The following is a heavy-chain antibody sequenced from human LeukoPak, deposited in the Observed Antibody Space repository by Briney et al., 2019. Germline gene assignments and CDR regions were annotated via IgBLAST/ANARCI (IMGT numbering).Heavy chain of an antibody. CDR3: ARCGYDYGHDAFDI. Sequence: GGSLRLSCAASGFTFSSYSMNWVRQAPGEGLEWVSSISSSSSYIYYADSVKGRFTISRDNAKNSLYLQMNSLRAEDTAVYYCARCGYDYGHDAFDIWGQGTMVTVSS. CDR1: GFTFSSYS. J-gene: IGHJ3*02. D-gene: IGHD5-12*01. CDR2: ISSSSSYI. V-gene: IGHV3-21*01.